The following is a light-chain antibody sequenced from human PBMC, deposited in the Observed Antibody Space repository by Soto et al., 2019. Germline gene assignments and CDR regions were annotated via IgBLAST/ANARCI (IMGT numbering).Light chain of an antibody. CDR2: EGS. CDR1: SSDVGSYNL. V-gene: IGLV2-23*01. CDR3: CSYPASSTPYV. Sequence: QSVLTQPASVSGSPGQSITNSCTGNSSDVGSYNLVSWYQQHPGKAPKLMIYEGSKRPSGVSNRFSGSKSGNTASLTISGLQADDQAAYYCCSYPASSTPYVFGTGTKVTVL. J-gene: IGLJ1*01.